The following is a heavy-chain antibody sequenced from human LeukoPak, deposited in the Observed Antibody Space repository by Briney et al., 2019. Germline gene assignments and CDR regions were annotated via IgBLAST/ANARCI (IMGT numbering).Heavy chain of an antibody. CDR1: GYSISSGYY. V-gene: IGHV4-38-2*02. CDR2: IYHSGST. J-gene: IGHJ4*02. D-gene: IGHD3-22*01. Sequence: PSETLSLTCTVSGYSISSGYYWGWIRQPPGKGLEWIGSIYHSGSTYYNPSLKSRVTISVDTSKNQFSLKLSSVTAADTAVYYCARGNFPNYYDSSGYYYWGQGTLVTVSS. CDR3: ARGNFPNYYDSSGYYY.